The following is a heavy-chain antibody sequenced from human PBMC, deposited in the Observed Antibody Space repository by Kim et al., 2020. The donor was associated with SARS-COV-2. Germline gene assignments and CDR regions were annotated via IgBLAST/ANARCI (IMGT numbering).Heavy chain of an antibody. Sequence: GGSLRLSCAASGFTFSSYSMNWVRQAPGKGLEWVSSISSSSSYIYYADSVKGRFTISRDNAKNSLYLQMNSLRAEDTAVYYCARDSDLSPDYGDKFDYWGQGTLVTVSS. CDR2: ISSSSSYI. J-gene: IGHJ4*02. V-gene: IGHV3-21*04. CDR3: ARDSDLSPDYGDKFDY. D-gene: IGHD4-17*01. CDR1: GFTFSSYS.